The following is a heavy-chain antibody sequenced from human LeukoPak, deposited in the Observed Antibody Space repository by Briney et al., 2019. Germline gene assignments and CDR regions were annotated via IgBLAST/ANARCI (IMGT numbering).Heavy chain of an antibody. Sequence: GGSLRLSCTASGFTFSSYSMNWVRQAPGKGPEWVSSISSGSTYTYYADSVKGRFTISRDNAKNSLYLQMNSLRAEDTAVYSCARTSEGSTAATGTPFDSWGQGILVTVSS. CDR3: ARTSEGSTAATGTPFDS. D-gene: IGHD6-13*01. V-gene: IGHV3-21*01. CDR2: ISSGSTYT. J-gene: IGHJ4*02. CDR1: GFTFSSYS.